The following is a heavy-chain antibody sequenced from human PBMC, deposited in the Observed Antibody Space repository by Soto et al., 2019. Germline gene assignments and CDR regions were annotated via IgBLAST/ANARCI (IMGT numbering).Heavy chain of an antibody. D-gene: IGHD6-19*01. V-gene: IGHV4-34*01. CDR3: ARGRAGWGEAVAIDY. CDR1: GGSFSGYY. J-gene: IGHJ4*02. CDR2: INHSGST. Sequence: SETLSLTCAVYGGSFSGYYWSWIRQPPGKGLEWIGEINHSGSTNYNPSLKSRVTISVDTSKNQFSLKLSSVTAADTAVYYCARGRAGWGEAVAIDYWGQGTLVTVSS.